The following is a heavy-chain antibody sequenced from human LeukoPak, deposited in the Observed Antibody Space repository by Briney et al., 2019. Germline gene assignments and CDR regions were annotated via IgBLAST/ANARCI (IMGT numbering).Heavy chain of an antibody. CDR3: GMSGDRVPLQDDVFDV. Sequence: RAESLKISCKASGYSFTSYCIGWVRQMPGKGLEWRGIIYPGDSGPTYSPSFQGQVTISDDKSINTAYLQWSSLQASDTAMYYCGMSGDRVPLQDDVFDVWGQGTMVTVST. V-gene: IGHV5-51*01. CDR2: IYPGDSGP. D-gene: IGHD1-26*01. J-gene: IGHJ3*01. CDR1: GYSFTSYC.